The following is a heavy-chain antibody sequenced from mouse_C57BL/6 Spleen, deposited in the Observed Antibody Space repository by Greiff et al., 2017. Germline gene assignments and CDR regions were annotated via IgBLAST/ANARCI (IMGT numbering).Heavy chain of an antibody. D-gene: IGHD2-4*01. Sequence: VQRVESGPGLVAPSQSLSITCTVSGFSLTSYAISWVRQPPGKGLEWLGVIWTGGGTNYNSALKSRRSISKDNSKSDVFLKRNSLQTDDTARYYCARKTEGSIYYDYDGAMDYWGQGTSVTVSS. CDR3: ARKTEGSIYYDYDGAMDY. V-gene: IGHV2-9-1*01. J-gene: IGHJ4*01. CDR2: IWTGGGT. CDR1: GFSLTSYA.